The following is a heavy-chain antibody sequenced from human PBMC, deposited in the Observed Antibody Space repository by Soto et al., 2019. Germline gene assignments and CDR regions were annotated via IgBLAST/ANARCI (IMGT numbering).Heavy chain of an antibody. D-gene: IGHD5-18*01. J-gene: IGHJ4*02. CDR1: GFTFSSYG. CDR2: IWYDGSNK. Sequence: GGSLRLSCAASGFTFSSYGMHWVRQAPGKGLEWVAVIWYDGSNKYYADSVKGRFTISRDNSKNTPYLQMNSLRAEDTAVYYCARDLYTAMVSGQGYWGQGTLVTVYS. V-gene: IGHV3-33*01. CDR3: ARDLYTAMVSGQGY.